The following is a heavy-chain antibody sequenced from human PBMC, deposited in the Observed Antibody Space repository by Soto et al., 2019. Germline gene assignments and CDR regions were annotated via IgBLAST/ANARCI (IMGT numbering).Heavy chain of an antibody. V-gene: IGHV1-18*01. Sequence: ASVKLSCKASGYSFTGYGISWVRQAPGQGLEWMGWISGYNGNTNLAQKLQGRVTMTTDTSTSTAYMELRSLRSDDTAVYYCVRSHLVPGYWGQGTLVTVSS. D-gene: IGHD3-10*01. CDR1: GYSFTGYG. CDR2: ISGYNGNT. J-gene: IGHJ4*02. CDR3: VRSHLVPGY.